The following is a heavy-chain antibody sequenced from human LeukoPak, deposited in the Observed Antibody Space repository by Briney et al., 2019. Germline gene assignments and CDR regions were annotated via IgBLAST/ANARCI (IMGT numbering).Heavy chain of an antibody. J-gene: IGHJ4*02. CDR1: GGSISSGGNY. V-gene: IGHV4-31*03. CDR2: IYYSGST. CDR3: ASGGYSYGTFFDY. D-gene: IGHD5-18*01. Sequence: PSETLSLTCTVSGGSISSGGNYWSWIRQHPGKGLEWIGYIYYSGSTYYNPSLKSRVTISVDTSKNQFSLKLSSVTAADTAVYYCASGGYSYGTFFDYWGQGTLVTVSS.